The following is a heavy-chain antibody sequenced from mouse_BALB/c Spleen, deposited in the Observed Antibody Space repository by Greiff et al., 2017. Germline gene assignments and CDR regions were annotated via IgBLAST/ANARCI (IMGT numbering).Heavy chain of an antibody. CDR1: GFTFSSYA. V-gene: IGHV5-6-5*01. J-gene: IGHJ1*01. D-gene: IGHD2-2*01. CDR2: ISSGGST. Sequence: EVHLVESGGGLVKPGGSLKLSCAASGFTFSSYAMSWVRQTPEKRLEWVASISSGGSTYYPDSVKGRFTISRDNARNILYLQMSSLRSEDTAMYYCARGRGYDAAYWYFDVWGAGTTVTVSS. CDR3: ARGRGYDAAYWYFDV.